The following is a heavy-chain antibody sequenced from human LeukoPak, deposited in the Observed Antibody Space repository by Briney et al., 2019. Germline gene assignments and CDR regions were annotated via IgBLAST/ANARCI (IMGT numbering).Heavy chain of an antibody. J-gene: IGHJ4*02. CDR2: ISSSSSYI. Sequence: GGSLRLSCAASGFTFSSYSMNWVRQAPGKGLEWVSSISSSSSYIYYADSVKGRFTISRDNAKNSLYLQMSSLRAEDTAVYYCARDMCSSTSCPRGRFDYWGQGTLVTVSS. V-gene: IGHV3-21*01. CDR1: GFTFSSYS. D-gene: IGHD2-2*01. CDR3: ARDMCSSTSCPRGRFDY.